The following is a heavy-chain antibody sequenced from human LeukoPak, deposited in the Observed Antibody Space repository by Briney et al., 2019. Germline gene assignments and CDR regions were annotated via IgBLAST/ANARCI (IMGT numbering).Heavy chain of an antibody. CDR1: GFTVSSNY. V-gene: IGHV3-23*01. CDR3: AKVPGYEIAVAGMDY. J-gene: IGHJ4*02. CDR2: ISGSGGST. Sequence: PGGSLRLSCAASGFTVSSNYMSWVRQAPGKGLEWVSAISGSGGSTYYADSVKGRFTISRDNSKNTLYLQMNSLRAEDTAVYYCAKVPGYEIAVAGMDYWGQGTLVTVSS. D-gene: IGHD6-19*01.